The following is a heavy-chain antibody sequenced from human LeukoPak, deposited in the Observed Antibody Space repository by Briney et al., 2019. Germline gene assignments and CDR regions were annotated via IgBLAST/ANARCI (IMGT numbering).Heavy chain of an antibody. CDR1: GYTFTGYY. J-gene: IGHJ4*02. V-gene: IGHV1-2*02. CDR2: INPHSGGT. Sequence: ASVKVSCKASGYTFTGYYIHWVRQAPGQGLEWMGWINPHSGGTNYAQKFQGRVTMTRDTSISTAYMELSSLRSEDTAVYYCARGYIYCSSTSCYADFDYWGQGTLVTVSS. CDR3: ARGYIYCSSTSCYADFDY. D-gene: IGHD2-2*01.